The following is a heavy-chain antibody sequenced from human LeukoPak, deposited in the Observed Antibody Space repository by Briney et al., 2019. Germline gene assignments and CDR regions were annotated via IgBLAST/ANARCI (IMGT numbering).Heavy chain of an antibody. CDR3: ARLAPGNYDILTGDPKVVFDY. CDR1: GGSISSFF. D-gene: IGHD3-9*01. J-gene: IGHJ4*02. V-gene: IGHV4-59*01. Sequence: SETLSLTCTVSGGSISSFFWSWIRQPPGKGLEWIGYVHSSGSTKYNPSLKSRLIISVDMSKSQFSLKLRSVSVADTAVYYCARLAPGNYDILTGDPKVVFDYWGQGALVTVSS. CDR2: VHSSGST.